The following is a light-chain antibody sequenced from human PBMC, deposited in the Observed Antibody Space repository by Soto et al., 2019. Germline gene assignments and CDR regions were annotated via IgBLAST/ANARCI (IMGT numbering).Light chain of an antibody. CDR3: CSYAGRYTWV. Sequence: QSALTQPRSVSGSPGQSVTISCTGTSSDVGGYHYVSWYQQHPGKAPKLMLCDVSKRPSGVPDRFSGSKSGNTASLTISGLQAEDEADYYCCSYAGRYTWVFGGGTKVTVL. CDR1: SSDVGGYHY. V-gene: IGLV2-11*01. J-gene: IGLJ2*01. CDR2: DVS.